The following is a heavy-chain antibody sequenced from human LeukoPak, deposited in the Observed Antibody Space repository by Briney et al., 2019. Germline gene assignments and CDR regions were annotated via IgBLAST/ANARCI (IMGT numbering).Heavy chain of an antibody. V-gene: IGHV3-23*01. CDR1: GFTFSSYA. D-gene: IGHD3-10*01. Sequence: PGGSLRLSCAASGFTFSSYAMSWVRQAPGKGLEWVSAISGSGGSTYYADSVKGRFTISRANSKNTLYLQMNSLRAEDTAVYYCAKTGKIWFGELLFGGGQGTLVTVSS. CDR2: ISGSGGST. J-gene: IGHJ4*02. CDR3: AKTGKIWFGELLFG.